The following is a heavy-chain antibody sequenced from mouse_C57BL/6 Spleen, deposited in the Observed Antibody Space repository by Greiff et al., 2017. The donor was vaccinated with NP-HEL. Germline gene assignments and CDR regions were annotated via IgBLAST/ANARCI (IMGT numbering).Heavy chain of an antibody. V-gene: IGHV1-37*01. CDR1: GYSFTGYF. J-gene: IGHJ4*01. CDR2: INPYNGDT. D-gene: IGHD1-1*01. Sequence: EVQVVESGPELVKPGASVKISCKASGYSFTGYFMNWVKQSHGKSLEWIGRINPYNGDTFYNQKFKGKATLTVDKSSSTAHMELLSLTSEDFAVYYCAREDYGSPYAMDYWGQGTSVTVSS. CDR3: AREDYGSPYAMDY.